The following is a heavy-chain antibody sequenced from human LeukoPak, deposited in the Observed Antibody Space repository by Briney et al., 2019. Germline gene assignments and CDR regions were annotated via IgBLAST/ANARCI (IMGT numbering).Heavy chain of an antibody. Sequence: GGSLRLSCAASGFTFSSYGMHWVRQAPGKGLEWVAVIWYDGSNKYYADSVKGRFTISRDNSKNTLYLQMNSLRAEDTAVYYCARDLYYYDSSGSCAFDIWGQGTMVTVSS. CDR2: IWYDGSNK. V-gene: IGHV3-33*01. CDR3: ARDLYYYDSSGSCAFDI. J-gene: IGHJ3*02. D-gene: IGHD3-22*01. CDR1: GFTFSSYG.